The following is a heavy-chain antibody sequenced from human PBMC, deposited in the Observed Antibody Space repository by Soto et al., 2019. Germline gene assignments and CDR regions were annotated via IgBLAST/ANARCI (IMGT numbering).Heavy chain of an antibody. Sequence: EVQLVESEGGLVQRGGSLRLSCAASGFTFNYYWMHWVRQAPGQGLVWVSHIHSDGSTTTYADSVKGRFTISRDNAKNTLSLQINSLRAEDTAVYYCVRGDKGGFDLWGQGTTVTVCS. CDR2: IHSDGSTT. D-gene: IGHD2-21*02. CDR1: GFTFNYYW. J-gene: IGHJ3*01. V-gene: IGHV3-74*01. CDR3: VRGDKGGFDL.